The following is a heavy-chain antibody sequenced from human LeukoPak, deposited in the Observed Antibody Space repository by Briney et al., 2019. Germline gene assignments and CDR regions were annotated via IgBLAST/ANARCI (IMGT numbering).Heavy chain of an antibody. J-gene: IGHJ4*02. CDR2: IYYSGST. V-gene: IGHV4-59*08. D-gene: IGHD6-19*01. CDR1: GGSISSYY. CDR3: ARHGIAVAGHFDY. Sequence: PSETLSLTCTVSGGSISSYYWSWIRQPPGKGLEWIGYIYYSGSTNYNPSLKSRVTISVDTSKNQFSLKLSSVTAADTAVYYCARHGIAVAGHFDYWGQGTLVTVSS.